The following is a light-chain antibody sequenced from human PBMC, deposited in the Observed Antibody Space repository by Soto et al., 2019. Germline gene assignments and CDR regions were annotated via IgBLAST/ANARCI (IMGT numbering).Light chain of an antibody. CDR3: LSYTTSSSYV. V-gene: IGLV2-14*01. Sequence: QAVRTLPASVSGSPGQSITISWTGTTSDVGAYNRVSWYQQHSGKAPKLMIYEVSNRPSGVSNRFSGSKSGNTASLTISGLQAEDEADYYCLSYTTSSSYVFGTGTKVTVL. J-gene: IGLJ1*01. CDR2: EVS. CDR1: TSDVGAYNR.